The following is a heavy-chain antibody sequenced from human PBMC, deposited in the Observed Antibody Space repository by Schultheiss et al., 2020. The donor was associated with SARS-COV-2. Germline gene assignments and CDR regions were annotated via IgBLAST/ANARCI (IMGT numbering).Heavy chain of an antibody. CDR2: ISGSGGST. V-gene: IGHV3-23*01. Sequence: GGSLRLSCAASGFTFSDYYMSWIRQAPGKGLEWVSAISGSGGSTYYADSVKGRFTISRDNSKNTLYLQMNSLRAEDTAVYYCARGDWFDVPFDYWGQGTLVTVSS. J-gene: IGHJ4*02. CDR1: GFTFSDYY. CDR3: ARGDWFDVPFDY. D-gene: IGHD3-9*01.